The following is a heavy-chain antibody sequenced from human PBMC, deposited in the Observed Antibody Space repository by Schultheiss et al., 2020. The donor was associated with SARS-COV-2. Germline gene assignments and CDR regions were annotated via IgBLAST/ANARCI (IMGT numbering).Heavy chain of an antibody. J-gene: IGHJ6*02. CDR3: ARGSTLGYGMDV. D-gene: IGHD5/OR15-5a*01. CDR2: IYYSGST. Sequence: ESLKISCTVSGGSISSYYWSWIRQPPGKGLEWIGYIYYSGSTNYNPSLKSRVTISVDTSKNQFSLKLSSVTAADTAVYYCARGSTLGYGMDVWGQGTTVTVSS. CDR1: GGSISSYY. V-gene: IGHV4-59*08.